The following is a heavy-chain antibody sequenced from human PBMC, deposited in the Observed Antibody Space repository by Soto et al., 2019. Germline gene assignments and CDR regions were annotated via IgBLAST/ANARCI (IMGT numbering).Heavy chain of an antibody. CDR3: ARGRTYYYGSGSSALLY. V-gene: IGHV4-34*01. CDR2: INPSGGF. D-gene: IGHD3-10*01. Sequence: SETLSLTCAVYGGSFSDYYWTWIRQSPGKGLEWIGEINPSGGFNYNPSLKSRVSISVATAKTQFSLKLTSVAAADTAVYYCARGRTYYYGSGSSALLYWGQGSLVTVSS. J-gene: IGHJ4*02. CDR1: GGSFSDYY.